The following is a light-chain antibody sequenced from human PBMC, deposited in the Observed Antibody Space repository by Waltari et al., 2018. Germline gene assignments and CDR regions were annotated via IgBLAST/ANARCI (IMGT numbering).Light chain of an antibody. CDR1: SGHSTYI. V-gene: IGLV4-60*03. Sequence: QPVLTQSSSTSASLGSSVKLTCTLDSGHSTYIIAWHHQQAGKAPRYLMKLEESGNYNKGSGVPDRFSGSSSGADRYLAIFNLQSEDEADYYCETWDSNTRVFGGGTKLTVL. CDR2: LEESGNY. CDR3: ETWDSNTRV. J-gene: IGLJ3*02.